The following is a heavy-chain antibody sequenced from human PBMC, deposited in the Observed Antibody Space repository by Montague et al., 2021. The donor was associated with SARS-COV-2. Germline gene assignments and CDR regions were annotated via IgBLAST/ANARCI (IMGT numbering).Heavy chain of an antibody. V-gene: IGHV4-59*01. CDR3: VREGRSRAYAMDY. J-gene: IGHJ4*02. D-gene: IGHD3-22*01. CDR2: IYSSGST. CDR1: GASISGSY. Sequence: SETLSLTCTVSGASISGSYWSWVRQPPGKGPEWIGNIYSSGSTNYNPSLKSRVTISVDTSKNQFSLRLTSVTAADTAVYYCVREGRSRAYAMDYWGQGTLVTVSS.